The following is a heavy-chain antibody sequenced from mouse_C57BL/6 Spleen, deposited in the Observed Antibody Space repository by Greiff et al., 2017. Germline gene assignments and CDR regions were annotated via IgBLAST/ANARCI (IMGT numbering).Heavy chain of an antibody. V-gene: IGHV1-59*01. CDR2: IDPSDSYT. D-gene: IGHD3-3*01. CDR3: APRDGGYFDV. J-gene: IGHJ1*03. Sequence: VQLQQSGAELVRPGTSVKLSCKASGYTFTSYWMHWVKQRPGQGLEWIGVIDPSDSYTNYNQKFKGKATLTVDTSSSTAYMQLSSLTSEDSAVYYCAPRDGGYFDVWGTGTTVTVSS. CDR1: GYTFTSYW.